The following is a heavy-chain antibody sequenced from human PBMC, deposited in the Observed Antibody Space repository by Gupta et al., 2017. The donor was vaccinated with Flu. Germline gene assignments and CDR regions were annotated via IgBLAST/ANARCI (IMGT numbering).Heavy chain of an antibody. V-gene: IGHV3-49*04. CDR3: TRYSSSSIYYYGMDV. CDR1: GFTFGDYA. CDR2: IRSKAYGGTT. J-gene: IGHJ6*02. Sequence: EVQLVESGGGLVQPGRSLRLSCTASGFTFGDYAMSWVRQAPGKGLEWVGFIRSKAYGGTTEYAASVKGRFTISRDDSKSIAYLQMNSLKTEDTAVYYCTRYSSSSIYYYGMDVWGQGTTVTVSS. D-gene: IGHD6-6*01.